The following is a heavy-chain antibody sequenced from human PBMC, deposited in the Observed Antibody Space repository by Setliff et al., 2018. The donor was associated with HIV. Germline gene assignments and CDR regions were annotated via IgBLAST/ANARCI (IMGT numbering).Heavy chain of an antibody. V-gene: IGHV1-2*02. Sequence: EASVKVSCKSSGHTLSGYFIHWVRQAPGQGPEWMGWISPHSGATNYAQKFQGRVTLTRDASITTAYMELNSLRSDDTAMYYCARDRLYCSRGSCYPNWFDSWGQGTLVTV. CDR3: ARDRLYCSRGSCYPNWFDS. J-gene: IGHJ5*01. CDR2: ISPHSGAT. D-gene: IGHD2-15*01. CDR1: GHTLSGYF.